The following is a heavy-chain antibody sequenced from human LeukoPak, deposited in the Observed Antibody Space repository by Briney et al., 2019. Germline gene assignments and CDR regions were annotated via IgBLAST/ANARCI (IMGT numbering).Heavy chain of an antibody. CDR2: ISSSGDST. V-gene: IGHV3-23*01. J-gene: IGHJ4*02. D-gene: IGHD2-15*01. CDR3: AKRAVGAAYYFDY. CDR1: GFTFSSYV. Sequence: PRGSLRLSCAASGFTFSSYVMSWVRQGPGKGLEWVSDISSSGDSTHYADSVKGRFTISRDNSKNTLFLQMNSLRAEDTAVYYCAKRAVGAAYYFDYWGQGTLVTVSS.